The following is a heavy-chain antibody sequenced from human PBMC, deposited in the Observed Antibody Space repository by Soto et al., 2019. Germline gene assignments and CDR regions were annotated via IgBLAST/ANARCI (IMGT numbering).Heavy chain of an antibody. CDR1: GFTFSSCG. CDR3: AKELVGSGSAMIVVVIIPGALDY. Sequence: LRLSCAASGFTFSSCGMHWVRQAPGKGLEWVAVISYDGSNKYYADSVKGRFTISRDNSKNTLYLQMNSLRAEDTAVYYCAKELVGSGSAMIVVVIIPGALDYWGQGTLVTVSS. V-gene: IGHV3-30*18. D-gene: IGHD3-22*01. J-gene: IGHJ4*02. CDR2: ISYDGSNK.